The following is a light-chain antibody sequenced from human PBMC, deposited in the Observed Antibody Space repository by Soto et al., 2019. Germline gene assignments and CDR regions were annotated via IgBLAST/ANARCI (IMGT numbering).Light chain of an antibody. Sequence: EIVLTQSPGTLSLSPGERATLSCRASQSVSSSYLAWYQQKPGQAPRLRIYGASSRATGIPDRFSGSGSGTDFTLTISRLEPEDFAVYYCQQYGSSPLTFGGGTKVDIK. V-gene: IGKV3-20*01. CDR2: GAS. CDR3: QQYGSSPLT. J-gene: IGKJ4*01. CDR1: QSVSSSY.